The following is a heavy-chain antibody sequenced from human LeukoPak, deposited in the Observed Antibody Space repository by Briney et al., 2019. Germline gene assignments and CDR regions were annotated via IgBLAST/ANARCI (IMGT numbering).Heavy chain of an antibody. Sequence: SETLSLTCTVSGGSISSSSYYWGWIRQPPGKGLEWIGSIYYSGSTYYNPSLKSRVTISVDTSKNQFSLKLSSVTAADTAVYYCARGATAVVQDYGDYLFIFWGQGTLVTVSS. J-gene: IGHJ4*02. V-gene: IGHV4-39*07. CDR3: ARGATAVVQDYGDYLFIF. D-gene: IGHD4-17*01. CDR1: GGSISSSSYY. CDR2: IYYSGST.